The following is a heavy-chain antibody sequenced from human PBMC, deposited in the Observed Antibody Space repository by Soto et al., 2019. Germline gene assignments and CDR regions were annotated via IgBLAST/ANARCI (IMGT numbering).Heavy chain of an antibody. V-gene: IGHV3-30*03. Sequence: QEHLVESGGGVVQPGRSLRLSCVASRLTFSNYGMHWVRQAPGKGLEWVAVISYESISTVYRDSVRGRLTISRDNSRNTLYLHMNSLTPEDTAVYYCAREAGCSGTNCNVYFDYWGLGTLVTVSS. CDR1: RLTFSNYG. J-gene: IGHJ4*01. CDR2: ISYESIST. CDR3: AREAGCSGTNCNVYFDY. D-gene: IGHD2-15*01.